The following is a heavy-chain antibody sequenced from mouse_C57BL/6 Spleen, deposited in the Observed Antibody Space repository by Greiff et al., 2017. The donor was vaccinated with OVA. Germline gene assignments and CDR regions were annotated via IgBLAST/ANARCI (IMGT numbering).Heavy chain of an antibody. J-gene: IGHJ2*01. V-gene: IGHV1-26*01. CDR1: GYTFTDYY. CDR2: INPNNGGT. D-gene: IGHD1-1*01. Sequence: EVKLQQSGPELVKPGASVKISCKASGYTFTDYYMNWVKQSHGKSLEWIGDINPNNGGTSYNQKFKGKATLTVDKSSSTAYMELRSLTSEDSAVYYCARDYGSTLFDYWGQGTTLTVSS. CDR3: ARDYGSTLFDY.